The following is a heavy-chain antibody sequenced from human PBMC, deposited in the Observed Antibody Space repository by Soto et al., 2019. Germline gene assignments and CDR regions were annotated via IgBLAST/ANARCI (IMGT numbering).Heavy chain of an antibody. J-gene: IGHJ6*03. CDR3: ARESDYGLGGYYYYMDV. CDR1: GGSISSYY. V-gene: IGHV4-59*01. D-gene: IGHD4-17*01. CDR2: IYYSGST. Sequence: SETLSLTCTVSGGSISSYYWSWIRQPPGKGLEWIGYIYYSGSTNYNPSLKSRVTISVDTSKNQFSLKLSSVTAADTAVYYCARESDYGLGGYYYYMDVWGKGTTVTVSS.